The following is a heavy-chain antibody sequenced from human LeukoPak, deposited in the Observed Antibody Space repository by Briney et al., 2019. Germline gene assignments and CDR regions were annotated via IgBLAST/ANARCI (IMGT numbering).Heavy chain of an antibody. Sequence: GGSLRLSCAASGFTFSSYWMHWVRQAPGKGLVWVSRINSDGSSTSYADSVKGRFTISRDNAKNTLYLQMNSLRAEDTAVYYCAKLRVGAACFDYWGQGTLVTVSS. J-gene: IGHJ4*02. V-gene: IGHV3-74*01. CDR3: AKLRVGAACFDY. CDR1: GFTFSSYW. D-gene: IGHD1-26*01. CDR2: INSDGSST.